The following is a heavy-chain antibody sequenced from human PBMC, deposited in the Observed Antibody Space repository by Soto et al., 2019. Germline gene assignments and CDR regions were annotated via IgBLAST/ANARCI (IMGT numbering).Heavy chain of an antibody. V-gene: IGHV3-23*01. CDR3: AKEGDLIGYNYGSCFDY. CDR2: ITGSGGST. Sequence: GGSLRLSCAASGFTFSSYSMSWVRQAPGKGLEWVSAITGSGGSTYYADSVKGRFTISRDNSKNTLYLQMNSLRAEDTAVYYCAKEGDLIGYNYGSCFDYWGQGTLVTVSS. CDR1: GFTFSSYS. J-gene: IGHJ4*02. D-gene: IGHD5-18*01.